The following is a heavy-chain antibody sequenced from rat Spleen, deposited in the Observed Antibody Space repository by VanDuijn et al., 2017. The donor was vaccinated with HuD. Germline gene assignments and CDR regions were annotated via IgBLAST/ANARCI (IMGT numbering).Heavy chain of an antibody. CDR2: ISYGDSSGHSST. J-gene: IGHJ2*01. D-gene: IGHD1-9*01. Sequence: EVQLVESGGGLIQPGRSLKLSCAASGFTFSDYAMAWVRQAPKKGLEWVATISYGDSSGHSSTYYRDSVKGRFTISRDNAKSTLSLQMDSLRSDDTATYYCARRHYGYTDYFDYWGQGVMVTVSS. CDR3: ARRHYGYTDYFDY. V-gene: IGHV5-17*01. CDR1: GFTFSDYA.